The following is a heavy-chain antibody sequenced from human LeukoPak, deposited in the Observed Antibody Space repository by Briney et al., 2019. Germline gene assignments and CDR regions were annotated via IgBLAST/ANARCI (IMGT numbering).Heavy chain of an antibody. CDR1: GYTFTSYA. CDR2: INTNTGNP. Sequence: ASVKVSCKASGYTFTSYAMNWVRQAPGQGLEWMGCINTNTGNPTYAQGFTGRFVFSLDTSVSTAYLQISSLKAEDTAVYYCAGGLRFLEWLWDYWGQGTLVTVSS. J-gene: IGHJ4*02. CDR3: AGGLRFLEWLWDY. D-gene: IGHD3-3*01. V-gene: IGHV7-4-1*02.